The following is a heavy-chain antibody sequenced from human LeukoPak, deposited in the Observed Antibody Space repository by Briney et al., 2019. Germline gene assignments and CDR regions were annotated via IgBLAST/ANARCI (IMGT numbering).Heavy chain of an antibody. V-gene: IGHV3-74*01. Sequence: GGSLRLSCAASGFTFSNSGMHWVRQAPGKGLVWVSRINSDGSSTSYADSVKGRFTISRDNAKNTLYLQMNSLRAEDTAVYYCARARYSSGWYDYWGQGTLVTVSS. CDR1: GFTFSNSG. J-gene: IGHJ4*02. D-gene: IGHD6-19*01. CDR2: INSDGSST. CDR3: ARARYSSGWYDY.